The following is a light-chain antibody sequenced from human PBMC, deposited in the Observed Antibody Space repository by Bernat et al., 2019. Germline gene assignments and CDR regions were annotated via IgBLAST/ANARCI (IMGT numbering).Light chain of an antibody. CDR3: QQYVRYPLA. V-gene: IGKV1-16*01. Sequence: DIQMTQSPSSLSASVGDRVTITCRATQAISKYLAWVQQKPGKAPKSLIYGASTLFSGVPSRFSGSGSETDFTLTISSLQPEDSATYYCQQYVRYPLAFGGGTKVEVK. CDR2: GAS. CDR1: QAISKY. J-gene: IGKJ4*01.